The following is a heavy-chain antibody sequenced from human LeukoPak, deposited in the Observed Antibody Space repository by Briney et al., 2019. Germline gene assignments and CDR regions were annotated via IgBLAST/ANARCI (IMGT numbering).Heavy chain of an antibody. V-gene: IGHV4-31*03. CDR2: IYYSGST. D-gene: IGHD3-22*01. CDR3: ARVQNYYDSSGYYPDDAFDI. Sequence: PSEILSLTCTVSGGSISSGGYYWSWIRQHPGKGLEWIGYIYYSGSTYYNPSLKSRVTISVDTSKNQFSLKLSSVTAADTAVYYCARVQNYYDSSGYYPDDAFDIWGQGTMVTVSS. J-gene: IGHJ3*02. CDR1: GGSISSGGYY.